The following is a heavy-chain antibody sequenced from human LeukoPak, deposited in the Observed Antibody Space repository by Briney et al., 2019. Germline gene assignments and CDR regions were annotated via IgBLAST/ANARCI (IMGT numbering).Heavy chain of an antibody. CDR1: GYTFIGYY. CDR3: ATVRDIVVGGGPYYFDY. Sequence: ASVKVSCKASGYTFIGYYLHWVRQAPGQGLEWMGWINPHNGDTNYAQKFQGRVPMTRDTSITTAYMELSRLKSDDTAVYYCATVRDIVVGGGPYYFDYWGQGTLVTVSS. CDR2: INPHNGDT. J-gene: IGHJ4*02. V-gene: IGHV1-2*02. D-gene: IGHD2-15*01.